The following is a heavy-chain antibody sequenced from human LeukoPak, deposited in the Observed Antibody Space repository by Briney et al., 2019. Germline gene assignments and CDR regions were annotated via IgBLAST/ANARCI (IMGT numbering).Heavy chain of an antibody. CDR1: GLTFYTYA. J-gene: IGHJ4*02. CDR3: CTSPSFGSSWYQFNY. CDR2: ISGRDGRT. Sequence: GGSLRLSCAVSGLTFYTYAMSWVRQAPGKGLEWVSAISGRDGRTYYTDSVKGRFTISRDNSKNTLYLQMNSLRAEDTAAYYCCTSPSFGSSWYQFNYWGQGALVIVSS. D-gene: IGHD6-13*01. V-gene: IGHV3-23*01.